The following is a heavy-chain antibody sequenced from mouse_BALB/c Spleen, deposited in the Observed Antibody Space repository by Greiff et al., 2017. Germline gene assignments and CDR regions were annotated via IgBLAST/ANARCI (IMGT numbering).Heavy chain of an antibody. D-gene: IGHD2-14*01. Sequence: VQLQQSGAELARPGASVKMSCKASGYTFTSYTMHWVKQRPGQGLEWIGYINPSSGYTNYNQKFKDKATLTADKSSSTAYMQLSSLTSEDSAVYYCASHRYAWYFDVWGAGTTVTVSS. CDR2: INPSSGYT. CDR3: ASHRYAWYFDV. J-gene: IGHJ1*01. CDR1: GYTFTSYT. V-gene: IGHV1-4*01.